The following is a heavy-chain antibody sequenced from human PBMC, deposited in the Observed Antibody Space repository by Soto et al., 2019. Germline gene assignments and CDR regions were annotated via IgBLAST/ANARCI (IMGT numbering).Heavy chain of an antibody. CDR2: VYYSGST. V-gene: IGHV4-59*12. CDR1: GASISSYY. CDR3: ARVPDR. J-gene: IGHJ5*02. D-gene: IGHD2-2*01. Sequence: CTVSGASISSYYWSWIRQPPGKGLEWIGYVYYSGSTNYNPSLKSRVTISVDTSKNQFSLKLSSVTAADTAIYYCARVPDRWGQGTLVTVS.